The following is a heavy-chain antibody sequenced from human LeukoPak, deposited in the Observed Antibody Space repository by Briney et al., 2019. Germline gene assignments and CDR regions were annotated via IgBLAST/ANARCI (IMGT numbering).Heavy chain of an antibody. D-gene: IGHD3-22*01. CDR3: AKDIAYYDSCGSPH. Sequence: PGGSLRLSCAASGFTFDDYAMHWVRQAPGKGLEWVSGISWNSGSIGYADSVKGRFTISRDNAKNSLYLQMNGLRAEDTALYYCAKDIAYYDSCGSPHWGQGTLVTVSS. CDR2: ISWNSGSI. J-gene: IGHJ4*02. CDR1: GFTFDDYA. V-gene: IGHV3-9*01.